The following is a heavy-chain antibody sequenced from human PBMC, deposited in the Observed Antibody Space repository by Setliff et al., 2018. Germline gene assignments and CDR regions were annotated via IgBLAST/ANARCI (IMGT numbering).Heavy chain of an antibody. Sequence: GGSLRLSCAASGFTFTNYWINWVRQAPGKGLEWVGRIKSKTDGGTIEYAAPVKGRFSISRDDSESTLYLQMNSLKTEDTAVYYCATGARGDVWGKGTTVTVSS. CDR2: IKSKTDGGTI. CDR3: ATGARGDV. J-gene: IGHJ6*04. CDR1: GFTFTNYW. V-gene: IGHV3-15*01.